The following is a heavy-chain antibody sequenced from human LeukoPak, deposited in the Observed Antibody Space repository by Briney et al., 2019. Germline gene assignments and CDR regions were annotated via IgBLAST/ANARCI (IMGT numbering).Heavy chain of an antibody. CDR3: AKDRDPLTSSGWPWAYFDY. J-gene: IGHJ4*02. CDR1: GFTFSNYA. Sequence: QPGGSLRLSCTASGFTFSNYAMSWVRQAPGKGLEWVISGSGANTYYAYSVKGRFSISRDNSKNTVFLQMNSLRAEDTAIYYCAKDRDPLTSSGWPWAYFDYWGQGIMVIVSS. V-gene: IGHV3-23*01. D-gene: IGHD6-19*01. CDR2: SGSGANT.